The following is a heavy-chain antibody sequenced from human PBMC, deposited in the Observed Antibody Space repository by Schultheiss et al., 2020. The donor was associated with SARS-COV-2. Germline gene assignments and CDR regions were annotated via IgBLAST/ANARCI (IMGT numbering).Heavy chain of an antibody. J-gene: IGHJ4*02. V-gene: IGHV4-59*01. CDR3: ARDRRCSSTSCYAVFDY. CDR1: GGSISSYY. CDR2: IYYSGST. Sequence: ETLSLTCTVSGGSISSYYWSWIRQPPGKGLEWIGYIYYSGSTNYNPSLKSRVTISVDTSKNQFSLKLSSVTAADTAVYYCARDRRCSSTSCYAVFDYWGQGTLVTVSS. D-gene: IGHD2-2*01.